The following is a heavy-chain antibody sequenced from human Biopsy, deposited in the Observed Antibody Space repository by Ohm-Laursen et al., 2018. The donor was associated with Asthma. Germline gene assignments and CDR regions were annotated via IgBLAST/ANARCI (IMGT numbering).Heavy chain of an antibody. Sequence: SDTLSLTCSLSSGSGGYMRSGNYYWGWIRQPPGKGLEWIGRIYYSGTTYYNPSLESRVTGSADRSKNQFSLKLTSVTAADTAVYYCVRGSSSWHHGPFHYYYGLDVWGQGTTATVSS. CDR2: IYYSGTT. J-gene: IGHJ6*02. CDR1: SGSGGYMRSGNYY. D-gene: IGHD6-13*01. CDR3: VRGSSSWHHGPFHYYYGLDV. V-gene: IGHV4-39*01.